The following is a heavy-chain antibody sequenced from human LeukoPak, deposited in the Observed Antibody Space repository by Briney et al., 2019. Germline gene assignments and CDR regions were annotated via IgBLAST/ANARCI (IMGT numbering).Heavy chain of an antibody. CDR1: GFTFSSYR. D-gene: IGHD4-17*01. V-gene: IGHV3-74*01. Sequence: GGSLRLSCAASGFTFSSYRMHWVRQAPGKGLVWVSRIKSDGSTTSYADSVKGRFTISRDNSKNTLYLQMNSLRAEDTAVYYCAPSWSTVVTPGAFDIWGQGTMVTVSS. CDR3: APSWSTVVTPGAFDI. CDR2: IKSDGSTT. J-gene: IGHJ3*02.